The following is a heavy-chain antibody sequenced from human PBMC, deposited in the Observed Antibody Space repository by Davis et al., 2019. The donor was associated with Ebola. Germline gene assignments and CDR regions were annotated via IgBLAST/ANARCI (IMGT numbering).Heavy chain of an antibody. Sequence: GESLKISCAASGFTFSSYGMHWVRQAPGKGLEWVAVIWYNGSNKYYADSVKGRFTISRDNAKNSVYLQMNSLRAEDTAVYYCARAEDTAMPSDSWGQGTLVTVSS. CDR1: GFTFSSYG. CDR2: IWYNGSNK. V-gene: IGHV3-33*01. CDR3: ARAEDTAMPSDS. D-gene: IGHD5-18*01. J-gene: IGHJ4*02.